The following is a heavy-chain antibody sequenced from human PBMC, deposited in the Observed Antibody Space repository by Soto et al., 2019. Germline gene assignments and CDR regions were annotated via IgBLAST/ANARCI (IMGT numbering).Heavy chain of an antibody. V-gene: IGHV4-59*01. Sequence: SETLSLTCTVSGGSISSYYWSWIRQPPGKGLEWIXYXYXXXSXNXXXSXXXXVTISVDTSKNQFSLKLSSVTAADTAVYYCARALIAVAGTYWFDPWGQGTLVTVSS. CDR1: GGSISSYY. CDR3: ARALIAVAGTYWFDP. CDR2: XYXXXSX. J-gene: IGHJ5*02. D-gene: IGHD6-19*01.